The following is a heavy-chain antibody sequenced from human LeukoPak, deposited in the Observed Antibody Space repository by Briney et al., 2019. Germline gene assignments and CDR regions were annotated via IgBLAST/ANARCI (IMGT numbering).Heavy chain of an antibody. CDR2: ISYDGSNK. J-gene: IGHJ4*02. V-gene: IGHV3-30*18. D-gene: IGHD3-3*01. Sequence: SGGSLRLSCAASGFTFSSYGMHWVRQAPGKGLEWVAVISYDGSNKYYADSVKGRFTISRDNSKNTLHLQMNSLRAEDTAVYYCAKDVEGYYDFWSGYLNYWGQGTLVTVSS. CDR1: GFTFSSYG. CDR3: AKDVEGYYDFWSGYLNY.